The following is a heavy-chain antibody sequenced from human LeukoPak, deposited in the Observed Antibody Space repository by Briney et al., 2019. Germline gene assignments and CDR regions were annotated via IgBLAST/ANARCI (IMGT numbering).Heavy chain of an antibody. J-gene: IGHJ4*02. CDR3: AKGLISSATYFSYFDY. CDR2: VSAGGDLT. V-gene: IGHV3-23*01. D-gene: IGHD1-26*01. CDR1: GFPFSSYG. Sequence: GGSLRLSCAPSGFPFSSYGMSWVRQAPGKWLEWVAAVSAGGDLTNYADSVKGRFTISRDSSKNMLYVQMNSLRAEDTAIYYCAKGLISSATYFSYFDYWGQGTLVTVSS.